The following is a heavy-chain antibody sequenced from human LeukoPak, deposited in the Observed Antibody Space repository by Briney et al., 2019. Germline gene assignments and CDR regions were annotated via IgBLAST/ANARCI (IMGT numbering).Heavy chain of an antibody. D-gene: IGHD2-15*01. CDR1: GFTFSSYA. CDR2: ISGSGGST. J-gene: IGHJ4*02. Sequence: SGGSLRLSCAASGFTFSSYAMSWVRQAPGKGLEWVSAISGSGGSTYYADSVKGRFTISRDNSKNTLYLQMNSLRAEDTAVYYCAKDQDIVVWAEIDYWGQGTLVTVSS. CDR3: AKDQDIVVWAEIDY. V-gene: IGHV3-23*01.